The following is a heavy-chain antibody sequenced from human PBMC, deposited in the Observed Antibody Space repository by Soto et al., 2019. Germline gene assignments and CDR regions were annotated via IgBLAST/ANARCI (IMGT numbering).Heavy chain of an antibody. CDR3: TTDRVDTAMVTFDY. CDR2: IKSKTDGGTT. J-gene: IGHJ4*02. V-gene: IGHV3-15*01. CDR1: GFTFSNAW. Sequence: GGSLRLSCAASGFTFSNAWMSWVRQAPGKGLEWVGRIKSKTDGGTTDYAAPVKGRFTISRDDSKNTLYLQMNSLKTEDTAVYYCTTDRVDTAMVTFDYWGQGTLVTVSS. D-gene: IGHD5-18*01.